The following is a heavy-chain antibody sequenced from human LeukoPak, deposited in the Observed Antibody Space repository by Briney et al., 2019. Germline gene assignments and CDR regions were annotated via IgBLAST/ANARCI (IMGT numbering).Heavy chain of an antibody. CDR1: GFILGDHY. D-gene: IGHD1-26*01. CDR2: TRNKANSYTT. J-gene: IGHJ5*02. Sequence: GGSLRLSCAASGFILGDHYIDGVRQAPGKGLEWVGRTRNKANSYTTEYAASVKGRFTISRDDPKNLLYLQMNSLKSEDTAVYYCGRSGRYRPSDLWGQGTLVTVSS. CDR3: GRSGRYRPSDL. V-gene: IGHV3-72*01.